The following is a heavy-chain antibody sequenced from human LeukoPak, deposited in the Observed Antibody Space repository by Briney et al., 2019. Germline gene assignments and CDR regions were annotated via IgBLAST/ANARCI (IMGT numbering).Heavy chain of an antibody. Sequence: GGSLRLSCGASGFTFSNAWMTWVRQAPGKGLECVGRIKSKTHGGTTDYAAPVKGRFTISRDDSKNTLYLQMNSLKTEDTAVYYCTTAKKYYDFWSGYWAGSKSEAFDIWGQGTMVTVSS. CDR1: GFTFSNAW. V-gene: IGHV3-15*01. J-gene: IGHJ3*02. CDR2: IKSKTHGGTT. CDR3: TTAKKYYDFWSGYWAGSKSEAFDI. D-gene: IGHD3-3*01.